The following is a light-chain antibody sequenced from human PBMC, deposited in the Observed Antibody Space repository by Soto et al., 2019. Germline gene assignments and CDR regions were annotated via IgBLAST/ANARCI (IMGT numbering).Light chain of an antibody. Sequence: DIQMTQSPSSLSASVGDRVTITCRASQGIRNDLGWYQQKPGKAPKLLIYAASSLQSAVPSRFSVSGSGTDFKLAISSLQPEDCANDYCLAHNNYRFSLGPGTKVDIK. CDR2: AAS. CDR3: LAHNNYRFS. V-gene: IGKV1-17*01. CDR1: QGIRND. J-gene: IGKJ3*01.